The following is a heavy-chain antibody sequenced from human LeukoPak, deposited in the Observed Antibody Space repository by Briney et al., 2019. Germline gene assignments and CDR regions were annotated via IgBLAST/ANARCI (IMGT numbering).Heavy chain of an antibody. V-gene: IGHV5-51*01. Sequence: GESLKFSCMGSGYSFTSYWSGWVRQMPGKGLEWMGIIYPGDSDTRYSPSFEGQVTISADKSISTAYLQWSSLKASDTAMYSCARHPIYYYDSSGRTGYYYGMDVWGQGTTVTVSS. D-gene: IGHD3-22*01. J-gene: IGHJ6*02. CDR3: ARHPIYYYDSSGRTGYYYGMDV. CDR1: GYSFTSYW. CDR2: IYPGDSDT.